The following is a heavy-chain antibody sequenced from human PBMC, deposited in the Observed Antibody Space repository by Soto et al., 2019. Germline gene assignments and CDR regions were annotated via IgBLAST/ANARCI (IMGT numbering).Heavy chain of an antibody. Sequence: VGSLRLSCAASGFTFSSYAMSWVRQAPGKGLEWVSAISGSGGSTYYADSVKGRFTISRDNSKNTLYLQMNSLRAEDTAVYYSANVGPAYGGFNDYWGQGTLVTVSS. CDR2: ISGSGGST. D-gene: IGHD5-12*01. CDR3: ANVGPAYGGFNDY. V-gene: IGHV3-23*01. CDR1: GFTFSSYA. J-gene: IGHJ4*02.